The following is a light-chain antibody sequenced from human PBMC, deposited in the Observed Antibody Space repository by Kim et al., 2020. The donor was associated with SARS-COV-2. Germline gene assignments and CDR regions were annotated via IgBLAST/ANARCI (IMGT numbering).Light chain of an antibody. CDR3: AAWDDSLSGRV. Sequence: ISCSGSRSTIASNHVAGYHQRPGTSPTLLLYRNNQRPSGVPDRFSGSKSGTSASLAISGLRSEDEGDYYCAAWDDSLSGRVFGGGTQLTVL. CDR1: RSTIASNH. CDR2: RNN. J-gene: IGLJ3*02. V-gene: IGLV1-47*01.